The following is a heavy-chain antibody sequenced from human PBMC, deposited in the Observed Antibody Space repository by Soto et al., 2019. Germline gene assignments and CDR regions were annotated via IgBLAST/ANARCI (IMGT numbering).Heavy chain of an antibody. V-gene: IGHV3-30*18. CDR2: ISYDGSNK. CDR3: AKARSRHCSGGRCYLLGGSGMDV. CDR1: GFTFSSYG. D-gene: IGHD2-15*01. J-gene: IGHJ6*02. Sequence: GGSLRLSCAASGFTFSSYGMHWVRQAPGKGLEWVAVISYDGSNKYYADSVKGRFTISRDNSKNTLYLQMNSLRAEDTAVYYCAKARSRHCSGGRCYLLGGSGMDVWGQGXTVTVYS.